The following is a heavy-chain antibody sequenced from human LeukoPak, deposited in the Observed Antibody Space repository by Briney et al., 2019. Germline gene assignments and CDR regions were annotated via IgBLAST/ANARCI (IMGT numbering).Heavy chain of an antibody. J-gene: IGHJ4*02. V-gene: IGHV1-2*02. CDR2: INPNSGGT. CDR1: GYTFTGYY. CDR3: ASPIVGATAEFDY. Sequence: ASVKVSCKASGYTFTGYYMHWVRQAPGQGLEWMGWINPNSGGTNYAQKFQGRVTMTRDTSISTAYMELSRLRSDDTAVYYCASPIVGATAEFDYWGQGTLVTVSS. D-gene: IGHD1-26*01.